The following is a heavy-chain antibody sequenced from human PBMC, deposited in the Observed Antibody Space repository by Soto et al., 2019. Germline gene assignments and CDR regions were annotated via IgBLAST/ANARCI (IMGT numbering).Heavy chain of an antibody. J-gene: IGHJ5*02. CDR1: GFSLSGYG. V-gene: IGHV3-33*01. CDR2: IWYHGTTK. Sequence: PGGSLRLSCEVSGFSLSGYGMHWVRRAPGKGPEWVAVIWYHGTTKNYADSVKGRFTISRDSSKNTVYLQMDSLKVEDTAVYYCARDVDRTSHLNWFDPWGQGVMVTVSS. D-gene: IGHD5-12*01. CDR3: ARDVDRTSHLNWFDP.